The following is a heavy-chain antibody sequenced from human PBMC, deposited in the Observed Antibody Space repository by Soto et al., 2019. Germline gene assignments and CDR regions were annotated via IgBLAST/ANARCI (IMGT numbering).Heavy chain of an antibody. Sequence: ASVKVSCKASGYTFTSYYMHWVRQAPGQGLEWMGIINPSGGSTSYAQKFQGRVTMTRDTSTSTVYMELSSLRSEDTAVYYCARDRPGFTIFGVVPNSLDYWGQGTLVTVSS. D-gene: IGHD3-3*01. V-gene: IGHV1-46*01. CDR3: ARDRPGFTIFGVVPNSLDY. CDR2: INPSGGST. J-gene: IGHJ4*02. CDR1: GYTFTSYY.